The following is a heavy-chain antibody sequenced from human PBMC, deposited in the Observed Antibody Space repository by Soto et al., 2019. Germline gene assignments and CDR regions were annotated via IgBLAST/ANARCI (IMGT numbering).Heavy chain of an antibody. D-gene: IGHD3-16*01. CDR1: GYTFTTYG. CDR3: ARMGDVPYSYYGMDV. CDR2: NNGYNGNA. Sequence: QVQLVQSGAEVKKPGASVTVSCKASGYTFTTYGVSWVRQAPGQGLEWLGWNNGYNGNAKYAENLQGRVTMTTDTSTSTAYMELRSLRSDDTAVYYCARMGDVPYSYYGMDVWGQGTTVTVSS. J-gene: IGHJ6*02. V-gene: IGHV1-18*01.